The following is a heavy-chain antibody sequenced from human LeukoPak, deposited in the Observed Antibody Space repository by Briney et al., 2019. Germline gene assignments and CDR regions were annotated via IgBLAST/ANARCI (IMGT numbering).Heavy chain of an antibody. CDR1: GGSISSYY. V-gene: IGHV4-59*01. Sequence: PSETLCLTCTASGGSISSYYRSWVRQPPGKGLEWVGYIYYSGSTNYNPSLKSRVTISVATSKNQFSLKLSSVTAADTAVYYCARVSIAASFDPWGQGTLVTVSS. J-gene: IGHJ5*02. D-gene: IGHD6-6*01. CDR2: IYYSGST. CDR3: ARVSIAASFDP.